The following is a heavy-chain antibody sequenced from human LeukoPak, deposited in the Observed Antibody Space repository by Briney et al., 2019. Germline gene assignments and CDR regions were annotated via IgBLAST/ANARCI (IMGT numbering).Heavy chain of an antibody. D-gene: IGHD4-17*01. Sequence: ASVKVSCKVSGYTLTELSMHWVRQAPGKGLEWMGGFDPEDGETIYAQKFQGRVTMTEDTSTDTAYMELSSLRSEDTAVYYCATDPTTRLRRPTSAYGMDVWGRGTTVTVSS. J-gene: IGHJ6*02. CDR1: GYTLTELS. V-gene: IGHV1-24*01. CDR2: FDPEDGET. CDR3: ATDPTTRLRRPTSAYGMDV.